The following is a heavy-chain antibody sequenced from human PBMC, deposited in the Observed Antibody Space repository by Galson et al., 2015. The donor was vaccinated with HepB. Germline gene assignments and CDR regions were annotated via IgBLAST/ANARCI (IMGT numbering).Heavy chain of an antibody. V-gene: IGHV3-66*01. J-gene: IGHJ4*02. Sequence: SLRLSCAASGFTVSDNYLSWVRQAPGKGLEWVSVIYSGGSTYYADSVKGRFTISRDNSKNTLYLQMNSLRAEDTALYFCAREGGNNYAGNSGYFDYWGQGSLVTVSS. D-gene: IGHD4-23*01. CDR3: AREGGNNYAGNSGYFDY. CDR1: GFTVSDNY. CDR2: IYSGGST.